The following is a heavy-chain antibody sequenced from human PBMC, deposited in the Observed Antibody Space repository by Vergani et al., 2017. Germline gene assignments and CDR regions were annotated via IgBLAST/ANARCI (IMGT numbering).Heavy chain of an antibody. V-gene: IGHV3-30*03. D-gene: IGHD2-2*02. Sequence: VQLLESGGGLVQPGESLRLSCAASGFTFSSYAMSWVRQAPGKGLEWVVGISFDGTNEYYPDLVKGRFTISRDIAKNTLYLQVRSLRLEDTGVYHCVRDRGLCAGGRCYTEAWDYWGQGTPVTVSS. CDR2: ISFDGTNE. J-gene: IGHJ4*02. CDR1: GFTFSSYA. CDR3: VRDRGLCAGGRCYTEAWDY.